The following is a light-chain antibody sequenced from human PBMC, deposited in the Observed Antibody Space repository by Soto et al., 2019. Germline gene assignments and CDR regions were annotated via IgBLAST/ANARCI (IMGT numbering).Light chain of an antibody. CDR2: AAS. J-gene: IGKJ1*01. CDR3: QQYYSYSEA. CDR1: QGISSY. V-gene: IGKV1-9*01. Sequence: DIQLTQSPSFLSAAVGDRVTITCRASQGISSYLAWYQQKPGKAPKLLIYAASTLQSGVPSRFSGSGAGSEFSLTLSSLKRDDFATYYCQQYYSYSEAFGQGTKVDIK.